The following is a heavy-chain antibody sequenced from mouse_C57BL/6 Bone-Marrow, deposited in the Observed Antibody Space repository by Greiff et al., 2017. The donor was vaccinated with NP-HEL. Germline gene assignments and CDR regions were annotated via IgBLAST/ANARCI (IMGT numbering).Heavy chain of an antibody. CDR1: GYTFTSYW. CDR2: IDPSDSYT. CDR3: ARYSPWFAY. J-gene: IGHJ3*01. V-gene: IGHV1-50*01. Sequence: QVQLQQPGAELVKPGASVKLSCKASGYTFTSYWMQWVKQRPGQGLEWIGEIDPSDSYTNYNQKLKGKATLNVDTSSSTAYMQLSSLTSEDSAVYYGARYSPWFAYWGQGTLVTVSA.